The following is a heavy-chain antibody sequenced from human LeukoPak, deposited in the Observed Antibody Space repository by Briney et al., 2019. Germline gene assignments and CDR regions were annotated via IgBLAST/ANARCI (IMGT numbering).Heavy chain of an antibody. CDR1: GGTFSSYA. D-gene: IGHD3-22*01. V-gene: IGHV1-69*05. J-gene: IGHJ4*02. Sequence: GSSVKVSCKASGGTFSSYAISWVRQAPGQGLEWMGRIIPIFGTANYAQKFQGRVTITTDEPTSTAYMELSSLRSEDTAVYYCARGDGGDPYYYDSSGYPPLAYWGQGTLVTVSS. CDR2: IIPIFGTA. CDR3: ARGDGGDPYYYDSSGYPPLAY.